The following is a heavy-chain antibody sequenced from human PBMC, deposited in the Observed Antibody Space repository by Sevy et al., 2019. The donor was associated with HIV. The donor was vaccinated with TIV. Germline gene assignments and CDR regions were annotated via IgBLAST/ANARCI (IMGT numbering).Heavy chain of an antibody. CDR3: ARDGGTYYDFWSGNNDAFDI. J-gene: IGHJ3*02. CDR1: GGSVSSGSYY. Sequence: SETLSLTCTVSGGSVSSGSYYWSWIRQPPGKGLEWIGYIYYSGSTKYNPSLKSRVTISVDTSKNQFSLKLSSVTAADTAVYYCARDGGTYYDFWSGNNDAFDIWGQGTMVTVSS. D-gene: IGHD3-3*01. V-gene: IGHV4-61*01. CDR2: IYYSGST.